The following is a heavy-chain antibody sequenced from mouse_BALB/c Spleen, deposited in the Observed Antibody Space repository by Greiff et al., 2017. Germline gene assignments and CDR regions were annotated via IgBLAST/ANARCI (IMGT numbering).Heavy chain of an antibody. V-gene: IGHV3-6*02. Sequence: EVQLQQSGPGLVKPSQSLSLTCSVTGYSITSGYYWNWIRQFPGNKLEWMGYISYDGSNNYNPSLKNRISITRDTSKNQFFLKLNSVTTEDTATYYCARSYYGNLDYWGQGTTLTVSS. J-gene: IGHJ2*01. CDR1: GYSITSGYY. D-gene: IGHD2-10*01. CDR3: ARSYYGNLDY. CDR2: ISYDGSN.